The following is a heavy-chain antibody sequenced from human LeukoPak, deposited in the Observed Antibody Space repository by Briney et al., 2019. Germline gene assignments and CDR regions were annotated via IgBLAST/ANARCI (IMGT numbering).Heavy chain of an antibody. CDR1: GDTFTGYY. J-gene: IGHJ4*02. V-gene: IGHV1-2*02. CDR2: INPSNGGA. CDR3: ARDYYYASGSSNFDY. D-gene: IGHD3-10*01. Sequence: ASVRVSCKPSGDTFTGYYMHWVPQVPGQGLERVGWINPSNGGANYAQTFQGRVTMTRDTSINTAYMELSSLKSDDMAVYYCARDYYYASGSSNFDYWGPGTLVTVSS.